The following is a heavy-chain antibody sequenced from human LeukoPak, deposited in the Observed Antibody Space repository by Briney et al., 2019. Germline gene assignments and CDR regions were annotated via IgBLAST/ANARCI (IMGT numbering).Heavy chain of an antibody. V-gene: IGHV3-30*04. CDR3: ARGGRIVVVPAAIY. CDR2: ISYDGSNK. Sequence: GGSLRLSCAASGFTFSSYAVHWVRQAPGKGLEWVAVISYDGSNKYYADSVKGRFTISRDNSKNTLYLQMNSLRAEDTAVYYCARGGRIVVVPAAIYWGQGTLVTVSS. CDR1: GFTFSSYA. D-gene: IGHD2-2*01. J-gene: IGHJ4*02.